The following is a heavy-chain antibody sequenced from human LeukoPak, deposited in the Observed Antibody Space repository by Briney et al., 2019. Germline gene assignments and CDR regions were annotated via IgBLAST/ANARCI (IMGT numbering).Heavy chain of an antibody. D-gene: IGHD2-15*01. V-gene: IGHV3-21*01. CDR3: ARGYCSGGSCSFDY. CDR1: GFTFSDYY. Sequence: GGSLRLSCAASGFTFSDYYMNWVRQAPGKGLEWVSSISSSSSYIYYADSVKGRFTISRDNAKNSLYLQMNSLRAEDTAVYYCARGYCSGGSCSFDYWGQGTLVTVSS. CDR2: ISSSSSYI. J-gene: IGHJ4*02.